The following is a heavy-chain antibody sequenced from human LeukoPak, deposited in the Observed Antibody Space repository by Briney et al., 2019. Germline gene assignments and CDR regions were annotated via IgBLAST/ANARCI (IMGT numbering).Heavy chain of an antibody. D-gene: IGHD6-19*01. V-gene: IGHV3-30*02. J-gene: IGHJ4*02. CDR3: ACTVAGRGPFDY. Sequence: GGSLRLSCAASGFTLSSYGMHWVRQAPGKGLEWVAFIRYDGSNKYYADSVKGRFTISRDNSKNTLYLQMNSLRAEDTAVYYCACTVAGRGPFDYWGQGTLVTVSS. CDR1: GFTLSSYG. CDR2: IRYDGSNK.